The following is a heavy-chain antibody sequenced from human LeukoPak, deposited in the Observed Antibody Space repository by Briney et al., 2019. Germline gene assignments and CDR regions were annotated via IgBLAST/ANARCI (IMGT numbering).Heavy chain of an antibody. CDR1: GFTFSSYS. Sequence: GGSLRLSCAASGFTFSSYSMNWVRQAPGKGLEWVSSISSSSSYIYYADSVKGRFAISRDNAKNSLYLQMNSLRAEDTAVYYCARGDYCTNGVCYTDPYFDYWGQGTLVTVSS. CDR2: ISSSSSYI. D-gene: IGHD2-8*01. V-gene: IGHV3-21*01. J-gene: IGHJ4*02. CDR3: ARGDYCTNGVCYTDPYFDY.